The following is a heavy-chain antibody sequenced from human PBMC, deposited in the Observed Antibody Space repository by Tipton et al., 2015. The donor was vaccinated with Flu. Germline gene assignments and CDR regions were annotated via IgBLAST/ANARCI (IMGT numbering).Heavy chain of an antibody. CDR1: GGSISTTIYY. V-gene: IGHV4-39*07. J-gene: IGHJ5*02. CDR3: ARVDLKIVFGGVIVNWFDP. CDR2: IYYSGTT. D-gene: IGHD3-16*02. Sequence: TLSLTCTVSGGSISTTIYYWGWVRQPPGKGLEWIGSIYYSGTTYYNPSLKSRVTISIDASKNQFSLDLTSLTAADTAVYYCARVDLKIVFGGVIVNWFDPWGQGTLVTVSS.